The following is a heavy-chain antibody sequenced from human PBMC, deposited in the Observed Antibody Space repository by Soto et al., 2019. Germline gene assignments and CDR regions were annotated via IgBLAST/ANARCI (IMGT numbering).Heavy chain of an antibody. J-gene: IGHJ4*02. CDR3: ARDNVMSGVGY. V-gene: IGHV4-30-4*01. Sequence: SEPLSLTCTVSGGSISSGDYYWSWIRQPPGKGLEWIGYIYYSGSTYYNPSLKSRVTISVDTSKNQFSLKLSSVTAADTAVYYCARDNVMSGVGYWGQGTLVTVSS. CDR2: IYYSGST. D-gene: IGHD2-8*02. CDR1: GGSISSGDYY.